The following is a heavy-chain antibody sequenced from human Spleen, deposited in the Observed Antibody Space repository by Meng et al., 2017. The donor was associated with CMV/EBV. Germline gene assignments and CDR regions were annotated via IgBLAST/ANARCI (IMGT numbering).Heavy chain of an antibody. CDR1: GDSVSSDSAA. J-gene: IGHJ4*02. CDR2: TYYRSRWYF. Sequence: SQTLSLTCAISGDSVSSDSAAWIWIRQSPSRGLEWLGRTYYRSRWYFDYALSVKSRVTISVDTSKNQFSLKLSSVTAADTAVYYCARASHTYYDFWSGHPRSFDYWGQGTLVTVSS. CDR3: ARASHTYYDFWSGHPRSFDY. V-gene: IGHV6-1*01. D-gene: IGHD3-3*01.